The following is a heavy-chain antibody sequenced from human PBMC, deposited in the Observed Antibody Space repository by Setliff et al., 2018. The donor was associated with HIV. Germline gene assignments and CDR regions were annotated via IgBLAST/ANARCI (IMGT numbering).Heavy chain of an antibody. CDR1: GYTFTSYD. D-gene: IGHD3-3*01. CDR3: ARGERGFLDFNWFDP. CDR2: IIAISGTP. V-gene: IGHV1-69*13. Sequence: SVKVSCKASGYTFTSYDINWVRQATGQGLEWMGGIIAISGTPSYAQKFQGRVTITADESTSTAYMELSSLRSEDTAVYYCARGERGFLDFNWFDPWGQGTLVTVSS. J-gene: IGHJ5*02.